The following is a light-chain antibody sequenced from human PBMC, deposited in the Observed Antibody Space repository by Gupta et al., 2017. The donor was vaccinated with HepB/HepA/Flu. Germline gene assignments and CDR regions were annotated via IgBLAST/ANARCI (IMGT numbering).Light chain of an antibody. CDR3: QQRYNWPPIT. J-gene: IGKJ5*01. V-gene: IGKV3-11*01. CDR1: QSVYSY. Sequence: EIVLTQSPATLSLSPGERATLSCRASQSVYSYLAWFQQKPGQAPRLLIYDASNRATGVPPRFSGTGSGTDFTLTISSLEPEDFAGYYCQQRYNWPPITFGQGTRLEIK. CDR2: DAS.